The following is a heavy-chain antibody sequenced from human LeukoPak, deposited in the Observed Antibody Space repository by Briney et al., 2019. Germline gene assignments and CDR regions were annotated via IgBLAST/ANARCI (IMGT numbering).Heavy chain of an antibody. D-gene: IGHD2-2*01. V-gene: IGHV3-21*01. CDR2: ITSSGGSI. CDR3: AKVIDCSGTNCPKTYDY. CDR1: GFTFSDYS. Sequence: GGSLRLSCAASGFTFSDYSINWVRQAPGKGLEWVSSITSSGGSIYYADSVKGRFAISRDNAKNSLYLQMNSLRAEDTAVYYCAKVIDCSGTNCPKTYDYWGQGTLVTVSS. J-gene: IGHJ4*02.